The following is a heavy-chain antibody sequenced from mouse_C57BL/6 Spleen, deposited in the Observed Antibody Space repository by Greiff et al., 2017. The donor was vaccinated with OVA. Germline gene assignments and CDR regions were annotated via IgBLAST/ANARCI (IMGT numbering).Heavy chain of an antibody. CDR3: ASHGYDDVFAY. CDR1: GFTFSSYG. V-gene: IGHV5-6*01. D-gene: IGHD2-2*01. CDR2: ISSGGSYT. J-gene: IGHJ3*01. Sequence: EVKLVESGGDLVKPGGSLKLSCAASGFTFSSYGMSWVRQTPDKRLEWVATISSGGSYTYYPDSVKGRFTISRDNAKNTLYLQMSSLKSEDTAMYYCASHGYDDVFAYWGQGTLVTVSA.